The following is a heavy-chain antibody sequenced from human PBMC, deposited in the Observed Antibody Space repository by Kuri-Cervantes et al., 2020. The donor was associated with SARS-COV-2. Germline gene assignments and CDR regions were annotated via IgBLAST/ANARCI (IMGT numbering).Heavy chain of an antibody. D-gene: IGHD2-15*01. CDR2: ISSSSSTI. V-gene: IGHV3-48*02. J-gene: IGHJ4*02. Sequence: LSLTCAASGFTFSNAWMSWVRQAPGKGLEWVSYISSSSSTIYYADSVKGRFTISRDNAKNSLYLQMNSLRDEDTAVYYCARGRVGYCSGGSCYLTFDYWGQGTLVTVSS. CDR3: ARGRVGYCSGGSCYLTFDY. CDR1: GFTFSNAW.